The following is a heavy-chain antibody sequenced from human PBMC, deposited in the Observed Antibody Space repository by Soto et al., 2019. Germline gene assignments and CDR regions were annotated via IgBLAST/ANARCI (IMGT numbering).Heavy chain of an antibody. D-gene: IGHD5-12*01. V-gene: IGHV1-69*12. J-gene: IGHJ6*02. CDR3: ARDKDRLQLGGTYCYMLDG. CDR1: GGTFSTSA. Sequence: QVQLEQSGAEVKKPGSSVKVSCKASGGTFSTSAISWVRQAPGQGLEWMGGFIPIFPTPDYAHKFQGRLTITADGYTRTAYSELCGLKSEETAVYYCARDKDRLQLGGTYCYMLDGWGQATTVTVSS. CDR2: FIPIFPTP.